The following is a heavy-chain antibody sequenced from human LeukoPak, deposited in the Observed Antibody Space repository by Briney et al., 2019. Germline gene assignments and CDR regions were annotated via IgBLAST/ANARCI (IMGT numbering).Heavy chain of an antibody. J-gene: IGHJ4*02. CDR2: ISSSSSYI. CDR3: ASWGDIVVVLAAPYGRYCSGGSCYSVVDY. Sequence: PGGSLRLSCAASGFTFSSYSMNWVRQAPGKGLEWVSSISSSSSYIYYADSVKGRFTISRDNAKNSLYLQMNSLRAEDTAVYYCASWGDIVVVLAAPYGRYCSGGSCYSVVDYWGQGTLVTVSS. D-gene: IGHD2-15*01. CDR1: GFTFSSYS. V-gene: IGHV3-21*01.